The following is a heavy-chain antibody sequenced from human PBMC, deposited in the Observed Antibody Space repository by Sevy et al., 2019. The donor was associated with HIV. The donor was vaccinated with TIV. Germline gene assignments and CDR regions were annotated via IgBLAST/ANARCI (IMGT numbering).Heavy chain of an antibody. CDR2: IYWDDDK. Sequence: SGPTLVKPTQTLTLTCTFSGISLSTSGMGVGWIRQPPGKALEWLARIYWDDDKRYSPTLKSRLTITNDTSKNQVVLTMTNMDPVDTATYYCAHWLYGDYVTNFDYWGQGTLVTVSS. CDR1: GISLSTSGMG. J-gene: IGHJ4*02. V-gene: IGHV2-5*02. CDR3: AHWLYGDYVTNFDY. D-gene: IGHD4-17*01.